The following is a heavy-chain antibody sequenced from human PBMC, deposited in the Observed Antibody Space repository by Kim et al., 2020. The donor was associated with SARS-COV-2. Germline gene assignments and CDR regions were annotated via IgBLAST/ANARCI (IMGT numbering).Heavy chain of an antibody. V-gene: IGHV3-7*04. Sequence: GGSLRLSCAASGFTFNTYWMAWVRQAPGKGLEWVASIKQEGSEKYYVDSVKGRFTISRDDAKNSLSLQMNSLRAEDTAVYYCARAYYGGNFYWGQGTLVTVSP. CDR2: IKQEGSEK. CDR3: ARAYYGGNFY. CDR1: GFTFNTYW. J-gene: IGHJ4*02. D-gene: IGHD4-17*01.